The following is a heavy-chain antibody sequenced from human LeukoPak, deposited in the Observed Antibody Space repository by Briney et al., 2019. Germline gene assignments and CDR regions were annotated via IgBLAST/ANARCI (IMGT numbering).Heavy chain of an antibody. Sequence: SETLSLTCTVSGGSISSYYWSWIRQPPGKGLEWIGYIYYSGSTDYNPSLKSRVTISVDTSKNQFSLKLSSVTAADTAVYYCAAMIAAAGKAIWFDPWGQGTLVTVSS. CDR1: GGSISSYY. J-gene: IGHJ5*02. CDR2: IYYSGST. CDR3: AAMIAAAGKAIWFDP. V-gene: IGHV4-59*12. D-gene: IGHD6-13*01.